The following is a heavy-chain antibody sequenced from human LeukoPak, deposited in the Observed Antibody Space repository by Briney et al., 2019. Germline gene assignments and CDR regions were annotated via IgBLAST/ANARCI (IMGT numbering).Heavy chain of an antibody. J-gene: IGHJ5*02. V-gene: IGHV4-39*01. Sequence: SSETLSLTCAVYGGSFSDYYWGWIRQPPGKGLEWIGSIYYSGSTYYNPSLKSRVTISVDTPKNQFSLKVSSVTAADTAVYHCARHETITGSTAFDPWGQGTLVTVPS. D-gene: IGHD1-7*01. CDR3: ARHETITGSTAFDP. CDR1: GGSFSDYY. CDR2: IYYSGST.